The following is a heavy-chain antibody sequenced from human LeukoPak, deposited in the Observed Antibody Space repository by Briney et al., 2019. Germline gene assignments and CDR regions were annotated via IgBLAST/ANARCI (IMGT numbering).Heavy chain of an antibody. D-gene: IGHD3-3*01. Sequence: GGSLRLSSAASGFTFSSYGMHWVRQAPGKGLEWVAFIRYDGSNKYYADSVKGRFTISRDNSKNTLYLQMNSLRAEDTAVYYCAKDFRFFGVVISLTVDFDYWGQGTLVTVSS. CDR1: GFTFSSYG. J-gene: IGHJ4*02. V-gene: IGHV3-30*02. CDR2: IRYDGSNK. CDR3: AKDFRFFGVVISLTVDFDY.